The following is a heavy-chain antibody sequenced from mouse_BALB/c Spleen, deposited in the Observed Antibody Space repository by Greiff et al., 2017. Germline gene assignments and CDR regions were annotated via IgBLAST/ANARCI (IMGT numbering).Heavy chain of an antibody. J-gene: IGHJ4*01. V-gene: IGHV5-6-4*01. CDR3: TRDRKVYYRYDDAMDY. D-gene: IGHD2-14*01. CDR2: ISSGGSYT. CDR1: GFTFSSYT. Sequence: EVQLQESGGGLVKPGGSLKLSCAASGFTFSSYTMSWVRQTPEKRLEWVATISSGGSYTYYPDSVKGRFTISRDNAKHTLYLQMSSLKSEDTAMYYCTRDRKVYYRYDDAMDYWGQGTSVTVSA.